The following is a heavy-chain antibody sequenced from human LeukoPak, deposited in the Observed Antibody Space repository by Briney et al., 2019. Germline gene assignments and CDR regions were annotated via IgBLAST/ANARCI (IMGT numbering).Heavy chain of an antibody. J-gene: IGHJ4*02. CDR1: GYKFTGYW. CDR3: ARPYDILTGYLYFDY. CDR2: IYPGDSSI. Sequence: GESLKISCKGSGYKFTGYWIGWVRQMPGKGLEWVGVIYPGDSSIKYSPTVEGQATISADKSLNTVYLQWSSLKASDTAMYYCARPYDILTGYLYFDYWGQGTLVTVSS. V-gene: IGHV5-51*01. D-gene: IGHD3-9*01.